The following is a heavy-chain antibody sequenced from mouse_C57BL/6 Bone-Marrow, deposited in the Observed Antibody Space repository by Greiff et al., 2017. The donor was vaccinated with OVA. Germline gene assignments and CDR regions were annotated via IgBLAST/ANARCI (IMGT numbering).Heavy chain of an antibody. CDR2: IDPETGGT. V-gene: IGHV1-15*01. D-gene: IGHD1-1*01. CDR1: GYTFTDYE. J-gene: IGHJ2*01. Sequence: VQLQQSGAELVRPGASVTLSCKASGYTFTDYEMHWVKQTPVPGLEWIGAIDPETGGTASNQKFKGKAILTADKSSSTASMELRSLTSEDSAVYYCTNYYGSSYVGYWGQGTTLTVSS. CDR3: TNYYGSSYVGY.